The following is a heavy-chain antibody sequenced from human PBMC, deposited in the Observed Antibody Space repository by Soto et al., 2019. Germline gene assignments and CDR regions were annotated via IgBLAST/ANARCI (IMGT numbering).Heavy chain of an antibody. V-gene: IGHV3-21*01. CDR3: TREEGGSYDSWFHP. CDR2: ISSGAAYI. CDR1: TFSLYS. D-gene: IGHD2-15*01. J-gene: IGHJ5*02. Sequence: EVQVVESGGGLVKPGGSLTLSCNFTFSLYSMNWVRQAPGKGLEWVASISSGAAYIKYADSVQGRFTISRDNAKSSVSRQMSSLRAEDTAVYFCTREEGGSYDSWFHPWGQGTQVTVSA.